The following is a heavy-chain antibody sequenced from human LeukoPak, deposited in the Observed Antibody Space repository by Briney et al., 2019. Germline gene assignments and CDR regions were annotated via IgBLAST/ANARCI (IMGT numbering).Heavy chain of an antibody. CDR1: GGSISSYY. CDR3: ARDTTTVTFDY. D-gene: IGHD4-11*01. V-gene: IGHV4-59*12. J-gene: IGHJ4*02. CDR2: IYYSGST. Sequence: SETLSLTCTVSGGSISSYYWSWIRQPPGKGLEWIGYIYYSGSTNYNPSLKSRVTISVDTSKNQFSLKLSSVTAADTAVYYCARDTTTVTFDYWGQGTLVTVSS.